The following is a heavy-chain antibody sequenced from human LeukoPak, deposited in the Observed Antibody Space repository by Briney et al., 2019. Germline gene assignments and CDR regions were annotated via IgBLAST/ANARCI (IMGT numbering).Heavy chain of an antibody. V-gene: IGHV3-7*04. Sequence: PGGSLRLSCAASKFTFTNYWMIWVRQAPWKGLGWGANIKHFGSETNYVDSVKGRFTTSRHNTKKSLYLQMNSLGAEDSAVYYCTTDRDGYRKNWYTFHYWGQGTLVAVSS. CDR2: IKHFGSET. D-gene: IGHD5-24*01. CDR1: KFTFTNYW. CDR3: TTDRDGYRKNWYTFHY. J-gene: IGHJ4*02.